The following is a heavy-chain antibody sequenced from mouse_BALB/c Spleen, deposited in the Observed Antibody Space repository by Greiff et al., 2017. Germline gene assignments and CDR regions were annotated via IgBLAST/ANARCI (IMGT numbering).Heavy chain of an antibody. CDR3: ARDHGKGGPWFAY. CDR1: GFTFTDYY. Sequence: EVKLMESGGGLVQPGGSLRLSCATSGFTFTDYYMSWVRQPPGKALEWLGFIRNKANGYTTEYSASVKGRFTISRDNSQSILYLQMNTLRAEDSATYYCARDHGKGGPWFAYWGQGTLVTVSA. V-gene: IGHV7-3*02. CDR2: IRNKANGYTT. J-gene: IGHJ3*01. D-gene: IGHD2-1*01.